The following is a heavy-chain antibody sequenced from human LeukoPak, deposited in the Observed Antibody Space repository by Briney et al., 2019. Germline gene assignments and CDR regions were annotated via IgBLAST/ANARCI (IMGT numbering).Heavy chain of an antibody. CDR1: GYTLTELS. J-gene: IGHJ6*02. V-gene: IGHV1-24*01. D-gene: IGHD3-16*01. CDR3: GTLIDSPYGMDV. Sequence: EASVKVSCKVSGYTLTELSMHWVRQAPGKGLEWMGGFDPEYGKTIYAQKFQGRVTMTEDTSIDTVYMELSNLRSEGTAVYYCGTLIDSPYGMDVWGQGTTVTVSS. CDR2: FDPEYGKT.